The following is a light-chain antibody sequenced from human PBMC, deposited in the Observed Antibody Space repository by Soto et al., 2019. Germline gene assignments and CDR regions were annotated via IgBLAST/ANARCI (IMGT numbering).Light chain of an antibody. CDR2: GAS. CDR1: PSLSSTY. Sequence: ETVLTQSPGTLSLSPGEKATLSCRASPSLSSTYLAWYQQKPGQAPRLVIYGASNRAAGIPDRFSGIGSGTDFTLTISRLEPEDFAVYYCQQYVRSPTTFGQGTRLEVK. J-gene: IGKJ5*01. V-gene: IGKV3-20*01. CDR3: QQYVRSPTT.